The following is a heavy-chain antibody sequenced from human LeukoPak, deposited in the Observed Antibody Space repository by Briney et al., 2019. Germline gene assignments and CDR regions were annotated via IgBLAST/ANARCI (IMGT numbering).Heavy chain of an antibody. CDR1: GGSISSGSYY. CDR3: ARRPGIAVAGTPYDY. Sequence: SQTLSLTCTVSGGSISSGSYYWSWIRQPAGKGLEWIGRIYTSGSTNYNPSLKSRVTISVDTSKNQFSLKLSSVTAADTAVYYCARRPGIAVAGTPYDYWGQGTLVTVSS. V-gene: IGHV4-61*02. CDR2: IYTSGST. D-gene: IGHD6-19*01. J-gene: IGHJ4*02.